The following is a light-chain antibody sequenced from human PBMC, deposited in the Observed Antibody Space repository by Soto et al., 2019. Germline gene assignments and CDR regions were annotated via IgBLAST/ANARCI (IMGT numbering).Light chain of an antibody. CDR3: QQYNDWPLT. CDR2: GAS. V-gene: IGKV3-20*01. Sequence: EIVLTQSPGTLSLSRGGRASLSCSASQIVINNYLAWYQQKPGQAPRLLIYGASNRATGIPDRFSGSGSGTDFTLTISSLEPEDFAVYYCQQYNDWPLTFGQGTKVDI. CDR1: QIVINNY. J-gene: IGKJ1*01.